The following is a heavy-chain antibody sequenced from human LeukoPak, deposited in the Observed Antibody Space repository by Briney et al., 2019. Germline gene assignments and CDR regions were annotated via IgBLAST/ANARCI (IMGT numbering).Heavy chain of an antibody. Sequence: SVKVSCKASGGTFSSYAISWVRQAPGQGLEWMGGIIPIFGTANYAQKFQGRVTIAADKSTSTAYMELSSLRSEDTAVYYCARTRSSSSSWYGQFDYWGQGTLVTVSS. CDR3: ARTRSSSSSWYGQFDY. CDR1: GGTFSSYA. J-gene: IGHJ4*02. V-gene: IGHV1-69*06. D-gene: IGHD6-13*01. CDR2: IIPIFGTA.